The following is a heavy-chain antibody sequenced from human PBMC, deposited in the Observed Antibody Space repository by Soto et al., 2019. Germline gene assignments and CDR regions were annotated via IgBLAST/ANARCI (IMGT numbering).Heavy chain of an antibody. V-gene: IGHV4-59*01. CDR2: IYYSGST. CDR3: GRAQGGFTMVRGVIIWFDP. CDR1: GGSISSDY. J-gene: IGHJ5*02. D-gene: IGHD3-10*01. Sequence: SETLSLTCTVSGGSISSDYWSWIPQPPGKGLEWIGYIYYSGSTNYNPSLKSRVTISVDTSKNQFSLKLSSVTAADTAVYYCGRAQGGFTMVRGVIIWFDPWGQGTLVTVS.